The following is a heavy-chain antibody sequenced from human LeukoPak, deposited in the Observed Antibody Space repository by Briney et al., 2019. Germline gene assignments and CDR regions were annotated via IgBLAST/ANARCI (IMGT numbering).Heavy chain of an antibody. D-gene: IGHD2-2*02. J-gene: IGHJ4*02. V-gene: IGHV3-23*01. CDR2: ISGSGGST. CDR1: GFTFSSYA. CDR3: AKADLVCSSTSCYTAEDASFDY. Sequence: PGGSLRLSCAASGFTFSSYAMSWVRQAPGKGLEWVSAISGSGGSTYYADSVKGRFTISRDNSKNTLYLQMDSLRAEDTAVYYCAKADLVCSSTSCYTAEDASFDYWGQGTLVTVSS.